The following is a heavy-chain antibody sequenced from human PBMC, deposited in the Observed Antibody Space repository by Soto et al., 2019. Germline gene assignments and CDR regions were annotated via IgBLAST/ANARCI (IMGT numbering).Heavy chain of an antibody. D-gene: IGHD3-3*01. CDR2: IYYSGST. Sequence: SEPLDLTCTVSGGSISSSSYYWGGIRQPPGKGLEWIGSIYYSGSTYYNPSLKSRVTISVDTSKNQFSLKLSSVTAADTAVYYCASPRFLEWLHHQYYGMDVWGQVDTVT. CDR1: GGSISSSSYY. V-gene: IGHV4-39*01. CDR3: ASPRFLEWLHHQYYGMDV. J-gene: IGHJ6*02.